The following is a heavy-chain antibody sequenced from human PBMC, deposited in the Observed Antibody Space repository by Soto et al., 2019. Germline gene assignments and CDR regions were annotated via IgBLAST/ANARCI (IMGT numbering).Heavy chain of an antibody. V-gene: IGHV1-69*13. CDR2: IIPIFGTA. J-gene: IGHJ4*02. CDR3: ARAPPSNSWAFDY. CDR1: GGTFSSYA. D-gene: IGHD6-13*01. Sequence: SVKVSCKASGGTFSSYAISWVRQAPGQGLEWMGGIIPIFGTANYAQKFQGRVTITADESTSTAYMELSSLRSEDTAVYYCARAPPSNSWAFDYWGQGTLVTVSS.